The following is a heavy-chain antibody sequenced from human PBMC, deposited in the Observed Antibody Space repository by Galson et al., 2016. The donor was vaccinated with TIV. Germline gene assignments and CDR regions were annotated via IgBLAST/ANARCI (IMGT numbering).Heavy chain of an antibody. CDR1: GYTFADYY. J-gene: IGHJ5*02. D-gene: IGHD3-10*01. CDR2: INPNSGST. V-gene: IGHV1-2*02. Sequence: SVKVSCKASGYTFADYYIHWLRQAPGQGLEWMGWINPNSGSTYYSERFQGRVTMTTDTSVNTAFMELSSLRSDDTAVFYCARNFKRGSASYWFDPWGQGTPVTVSS. CDR3: ARNFKRGSASYWFDP.